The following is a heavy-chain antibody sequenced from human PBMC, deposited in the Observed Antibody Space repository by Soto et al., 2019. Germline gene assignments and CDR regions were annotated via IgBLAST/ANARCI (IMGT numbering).Heavy chain of an antibody. J-gene: IGHJ4*02. V-gene: IGHV3-33*01. Sequence: GSLRLSCATSGFTFSSYGMHWVRQAPGKGLEWVAVIWYDGSNKYYADSVKGRFTISRDNSKNTLYLQMNSLRAEDTAVYYCAREANSGYAFYFDYWGQGTLVTVSS. CDR3: AREANSGYAFYFDY. CDR2: IWYDGSNK. D-gene: IGHD5-12*01. CDR1: GFTFSSYG.